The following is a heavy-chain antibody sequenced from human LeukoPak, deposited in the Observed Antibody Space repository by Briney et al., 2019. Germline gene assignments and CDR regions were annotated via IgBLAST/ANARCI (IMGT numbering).Heavy chain of an antibody. Sequence: SVKVSCKSSGGTFSSYAISWVRQGPGQGLEWMGGIIPIFGTANYAQKFQGRVTITADESTSTAYMELSSLRSEDTAVYYCASLVGYSYGPTGYYYYGMDVWGQGTTVTVSS. V-gene: IGHV1-69*13. CDR1: GGTFSSYA. CDR2: IIPIFGTA. J-gene: IGHJ6*02. CDR3: ASLVGYSYGPTGYYYYGMDV. D-gene: IGHD5-18*01.